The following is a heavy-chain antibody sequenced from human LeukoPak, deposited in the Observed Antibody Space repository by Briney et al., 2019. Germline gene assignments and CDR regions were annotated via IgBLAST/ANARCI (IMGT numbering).Heavy chain of an antibody. CDR3: ARFAAGGSYYYYMDV. Sequence: GGSLRLSCAASGFTFSDYYMSWIRQAPGEGLEWVSNIGTSSSTIYYADSVKGRFTISRDNAKNSLYLQMNSLRADDTAVYYCARFAAGGSYYYYMDVWGKGTTVTVSS. D-gene: IGHD6-25*01. J-gene: IGHJ6*03. CDR2: IGTSSSTI. CDR1: GFTFSDYY. V-gene: IGHV3-11*04.